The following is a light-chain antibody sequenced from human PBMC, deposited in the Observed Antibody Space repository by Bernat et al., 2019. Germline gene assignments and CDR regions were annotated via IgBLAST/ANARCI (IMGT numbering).Light chain of an antibody. Sequence: VVMTQSPLSLLVTLGQPASISCRSSQSLVHTDGHTYLNWFHQRPGQPPRRLIHKVSNRDSGISASFCGSGSGTYFKLEISRVEAEDAGLYYCMQGTHWPLWTLVQGTKVEI. CDR2: KVS. CDR1: QSLVHTDGHTY. V-gene: IGKV2-30*02. CDR3: MQGTHWPLWT. J-gene: IGKJ1*01.